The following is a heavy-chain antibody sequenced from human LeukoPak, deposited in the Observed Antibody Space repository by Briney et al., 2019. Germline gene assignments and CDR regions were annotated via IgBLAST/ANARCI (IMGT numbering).Heavy chain of an antibody. CDR1: GGSFSGYY. CDR3: ARVNEDIVVVPAAMGGYWYFDL. CDR2: INHSGST. Sequence: SETLSLTCAVYGGSFSGYYWSWIRQLPGKGLEWIGEINHSGSTNYNPSHKSRVTISVDTSKNQFSLKLSSVTAADTAVHYCARVNEDIVVVPAAMGGYWYFDLWGRGTLVTVSS. V-gene: IGHV4-34*01. J-gene: IGHJ2*01. D-gene: IGHD2-2*01.